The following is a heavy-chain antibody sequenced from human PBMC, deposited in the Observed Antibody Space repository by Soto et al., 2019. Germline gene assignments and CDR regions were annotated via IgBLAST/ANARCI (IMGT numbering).Heavy chain of an antibody. J-gene: IGHJ3*02. CDR2: IYYSGST. Sequence: TLALSCAVSGASIRSGDYYGSWIRQPPGKGLEWIGYIYYSGSTYSNPSLKSRLTISVDTSKNQFSLKLTSVTAADTAAYYCDRGMLRGVIKDAFDIWGQGTKVTVSS. D-gene: IGHD3-10*01. CDR1: GASIRSGDYY. CDR3: DRGMLRGVIKDAFDI. V-gene: IGHV4-30-4*01.